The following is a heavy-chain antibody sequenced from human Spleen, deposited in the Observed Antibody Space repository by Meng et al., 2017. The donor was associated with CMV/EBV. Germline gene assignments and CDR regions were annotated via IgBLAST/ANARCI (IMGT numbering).Heavy chain of an antibody. D-gene: IGHD6-6*01. CDR3: ARDNSSAFDY. V-gene: IGHV3-23*01. CDR1: GFTFSSYA. CDR2: IILTGANT. J-gene: IGHJ4*02. Sequence: GGSLRLSCAASGFTFSSYALTWVRQAPGKGLEWVSAIILTGANTYYADSVKGRFTISRDNSQNTLYLQMNSLRAEDTAVYYCARDNSSAFDYWGQGTLVTVSS.